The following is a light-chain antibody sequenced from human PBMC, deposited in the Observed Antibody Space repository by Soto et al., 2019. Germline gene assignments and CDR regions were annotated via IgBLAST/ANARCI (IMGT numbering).Light chain of an antibody. CDR1: QSISNY. CDR2: AAS. V-gene: IGKV1-39*01. J-gene: IGKJ1*01. CDR3: QQSYNWWT. Sequence: DIQMTQSPSSLSASVGDRVTITCRASQSISNYLNWYQQKPGKAPKLLIYAASSLQSGVPSRFSGSGSGTDFTLTISSLQPEDFATYYCQQSYNWWTFGQGTKVEIK.